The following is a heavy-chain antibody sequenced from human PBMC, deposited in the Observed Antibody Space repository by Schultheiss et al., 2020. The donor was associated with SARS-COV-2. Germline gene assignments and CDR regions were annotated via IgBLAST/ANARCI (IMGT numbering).Heavy chain of an antibody. CDR2: IIPIFGTA. V-gene: IGHV1-69*13. J-gene: IGHJ6*03. CDR1: GGTFSSYA. D-gene: IGHD2-2*01. Sequence: SVKVSCKASGGTFSSYAISWVRQAPGQGLEWMGGIIPIFGTANYAQKFQGRVTITADESTSTAYMELSSLRSEDTAVYYCARGACSSTSCLSGYYYYYMDVWGKGTTVTVSS. CDR3: ARGACSSTSCLSGYYYYYMDV.